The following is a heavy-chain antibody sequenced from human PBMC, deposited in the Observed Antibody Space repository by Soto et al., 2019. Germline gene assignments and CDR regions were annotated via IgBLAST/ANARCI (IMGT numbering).Heavy chain of an antibody. CDR1: GFTFDDYT. J-gene: IGHJ5*02. CDR3: AKDIAYRGYGGFDP. Sequence: GGSLRLSCAASGFTFDDYTMHWVRQAPGEGLEWVSLISWDGYSTYYTDSVKGRFTISRDNSRNSLYLQMNSLRTEDTALYYCAKDIAYRGYGGFDPWGLGTLVTVS. CDR2: ISWDGYST. D-gene: IGHD5-12*01. V-gene: IGHV3-43*01.